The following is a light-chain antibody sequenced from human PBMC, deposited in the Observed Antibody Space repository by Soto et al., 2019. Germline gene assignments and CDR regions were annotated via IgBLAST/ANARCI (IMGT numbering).Light chain of an antibody. Sequence: EIVMTQSPATLSVSPGERATLSCRASQRVSSHLAWYQQKPGQAPRLLISGASTRATGIPARFSGSGSGTEFTHTISSLQSEDFAVYYCQQYHIWWTFCLGTKVEIK. J-gene: IGKJ1*01. CDR1: QRVSSH. CDR3: QQYHIWWT. V-gene: IGKV3-15*01. CDR2: GAS.